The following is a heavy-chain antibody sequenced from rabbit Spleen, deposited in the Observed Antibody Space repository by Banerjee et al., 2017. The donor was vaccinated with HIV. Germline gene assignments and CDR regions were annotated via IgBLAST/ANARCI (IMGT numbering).Heavy chain of an antibody. CDR3: ARDLAGIIGWNFGW. CDR2: IAGSSSGFT. CDR1: GFSFSSSDY. D-gene: IGHD4-1*01. Sequence: QSLEESGGDLVKPVASLTLTCTASGFSFSSSDYVCWVRQAPGKGLEWISCIAGSSSGFTYSATWAKGRFTCSKTSSTTVTLQVTRLTAADTATYFCARDLAGIIGWNFGWWGPGTLVTVS. V-gene: IGHV1S40*01. J-gene: IGHJ6*01.